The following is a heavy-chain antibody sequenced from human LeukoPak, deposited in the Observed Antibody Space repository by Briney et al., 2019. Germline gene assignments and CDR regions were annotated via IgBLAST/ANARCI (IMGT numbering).Heavy chain of an antibody. CDR1: GGSISSYY. Sequence: SETLSLTCTVSGGSISSYYWSWTRQPPGKGLEWIGYIYYSGSTNYNPSLKSRVTISVDTSKNQFSLKLSSVTAADTAVYYCARLGYYYGSFDPWGQGTLVTVSS. CDR3: ARLGYYYGSFDP. J-gene: IGHJ5*02. V-gene: IGHV4-59*01. CDR2: IYYSGST. D-gene: IGHD3-10*01.